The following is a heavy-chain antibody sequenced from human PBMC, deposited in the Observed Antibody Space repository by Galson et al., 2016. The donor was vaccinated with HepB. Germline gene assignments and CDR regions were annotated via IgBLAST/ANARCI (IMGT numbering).Heavy chain of an antibody. Sequence: SLRLSCAASGFTFSNYWMHWVRQAPGKGLVWVSRINDYADKTDYADSVKGRFTISRDNAKNSLYLQMNSLRVKDTAIYYCAREIRGYNYGGPSPWGQGTLVTVSS. CDR3: AREIRGYNYGGPSP. CDR1: GFTFSNYW. CDR2: INDYADKT. J-gene: IGHJ5*02. D-gene: IGHD5-18*01. V-gene: IGHV3-74*01.